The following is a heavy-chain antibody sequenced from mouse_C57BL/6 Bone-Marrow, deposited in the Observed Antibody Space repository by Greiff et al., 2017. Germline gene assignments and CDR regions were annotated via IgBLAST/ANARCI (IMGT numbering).Heavy chain of an antibody. D-gene: IGHD1-1*01. CDR2: ISGGGGNT. CDR1: GFTFSSYT. V-gene: IGHV5-9*01. J-gene: IGHJ1*03. CDR3: ARQVTTVLATKYFDV. Sequence: EVKVVESGGGLVKPGGSLKLSCAASGFTFSSYTMSWVRQTPEKRLQWVAAISGGGGNTYYPDSVKGRFTISSDTDKNILYLKMSSLRSEDTALYYCARQVTTVLATKYFDVWGTGTTVTVSS.